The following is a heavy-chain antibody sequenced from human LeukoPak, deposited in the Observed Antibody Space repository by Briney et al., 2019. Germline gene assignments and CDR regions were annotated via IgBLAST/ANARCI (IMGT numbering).Heavy chain of an antibody. Sequence: PGGSLRLSCAASGFTFSSYGMHWVRQAPGKGLEWVAFIRYDGNNKYYADSVKGRLTISRDNSKNTLYLQMNSLRPEDTAVYYCAKGNTYYDFWSGHRIDCWGQGTLVTVST. D-gene: IGHD3-3*01. CDR3: AKGNTYYDFWSGHRIDC. J-gene: IGHJ4*02. CDR2: IRYDGNNK. CDR1: GFTFSSYG. V-gene: IGHV3-30*02.